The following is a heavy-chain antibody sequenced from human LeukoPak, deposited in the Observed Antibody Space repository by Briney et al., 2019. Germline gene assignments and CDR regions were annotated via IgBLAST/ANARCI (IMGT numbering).Heavy chain of an antibody. J-gene: IGHJ5*02. V-gene: IGHV4-39*07. D-gene: IGHD6-19*01. CDR1: GGSISSSPYY. CDR3: LPYSSVEAWFHP. Sequence: SETLSLTCTVSGGSISSSPYYWGWIRQSPGKGLGWIVYMSYSGSTYYNPSLRSRVTISIDTSKNQFSLNLNSVTAADTAVYYCLPYSSVEAWFHPWGQGTLVTVSS. CDR2: MSYSGST.